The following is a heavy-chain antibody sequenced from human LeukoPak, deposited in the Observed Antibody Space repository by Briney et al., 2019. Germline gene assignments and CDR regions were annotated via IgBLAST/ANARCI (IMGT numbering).Heavy chain of an antibody. CDR1: GFTFSSYA. CDR3: AKNGDMADGRPRTYYFDY. Sequence: PGGSLRLSCAASGFTFSSYAMNWVRQAPGKGLEWVSSISSSSSYIYYAGSVKGRFTISRGNSKSTLYLQMNSLRAEDTAVYYCAKNGDMADGRPRTYYFDYWGQGTLVTVSS. J-gene: IGHJ4*02. CDR2: ISSSSSYI. D-gene: IGHD3-9*01. V-gene: IGHV3-23*01.